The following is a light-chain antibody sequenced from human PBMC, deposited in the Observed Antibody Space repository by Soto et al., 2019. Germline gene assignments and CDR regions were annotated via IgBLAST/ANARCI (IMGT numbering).Light chain of an antibody. J-gene: IGKJ1*01. Sequence: EIVLTQSPGTLSLSPGERATLSCRASQSVSSNYLAWYQQRPGQAPRLLIYGASSRATGIPDRFSGIGSGTDFTLTISRLEPEDFALYYCHQYGSSSWTFGQGTKVEIK. CDR2: GAS. CDR3: HQYGSSSWT. CDR1: QSVSSNY. V-gene: IGKV3-20*01.